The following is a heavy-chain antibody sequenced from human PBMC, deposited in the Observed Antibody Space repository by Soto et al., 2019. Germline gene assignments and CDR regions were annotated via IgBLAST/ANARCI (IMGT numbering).Heavy chain of an antibody. V-gene: IGHV3-21*01. Sequence: EVQLVESGGGLVKPGGSLRISCAASGFTFSSYRVNWVRQAPGKGLEWVSCISSSSSYTYYADSVKGRCTISRDNAKNTLYLQMNRLRAGDAAVYYCGAKGGVYASVYGLDVWGQGTTVTVFS. J-gene: IGHJ6*02. CDR1: GFTFSSYR. D-gene: IGHD3-16*01. CDR3: GAKGGVYASVYGLDV. CDR2: ISSSSSYT.